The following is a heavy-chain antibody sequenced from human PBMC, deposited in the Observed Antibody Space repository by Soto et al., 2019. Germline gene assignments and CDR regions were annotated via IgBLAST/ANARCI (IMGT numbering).Heavy chain of an antibody. CDR1: VFTFSSYG. V-gene: IGHV3-30*18. CDR3: VKVYSAWDHYHYGMDV. J-gene: IGHJ6*01. Sequence: WGSLRVSCVSSVFTFSSYGMHWVRQAPGRGLEWVAIISYDGSSKYYADSVKGRFTISRDNSKNTLYLEMNSLRAEDTSVYYCVKVYSAWDHYHYGMDVWGQGTPVTVSS. D-gene: IGHD6-19*01. CDR2: ISYDGSSK.